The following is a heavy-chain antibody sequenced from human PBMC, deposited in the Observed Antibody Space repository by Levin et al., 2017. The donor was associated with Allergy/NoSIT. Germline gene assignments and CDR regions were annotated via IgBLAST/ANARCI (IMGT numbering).Heavy chain of an antibody. CDR3: ASSTVVVAATAFDI. CDR2: IYTSGST. CDR1: GGSISSYY. V-gene: IGHV4-4*07. D-gene: IGHD2-15*01. J-gene: IGHJ3*02. Sequence: PSETLSLTCTVSGGSISSYYWSWIRQPAGKGLEWIGRIYTSGSTNYNPSLKSRVTMSVDTSKNQFSLKLSSVTAADTAVYYCASSTVVVAATAFDIWGQGTMVTVSS.